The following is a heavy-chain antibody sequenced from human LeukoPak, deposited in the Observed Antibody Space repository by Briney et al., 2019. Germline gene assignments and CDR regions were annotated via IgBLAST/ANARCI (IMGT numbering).Heavy chain of an antibody. CDR1: GFTFSSCG. CDR2: ISYDGSNK. D-gene: IGHD4-17*01. CDR3: AKVLLYGDYGFDY. Sequence: GGSLRLSCAASGFTFSSCGMHWVRQAPGKGLEWVAVISYDGSNKHYADSVKGRFTISRDNSKNTLYLQMNSLRAEDTAVYYCAKVLLYGDYGFDYWGQGTLVTVSS. J-gene: IGHJ4*02. V-gene: IGHV3-30*18.